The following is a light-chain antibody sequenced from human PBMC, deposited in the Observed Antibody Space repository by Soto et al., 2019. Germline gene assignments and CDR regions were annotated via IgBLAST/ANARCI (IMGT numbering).Light chain of an antibody. CDR1: QDISNY. CDR2: DAS. Sequence: DIQMTQSPSSLSASVGDRVTITCQASQDISNYVNWYQQKPGKAPKLLIYDASNLETGVPSRFSGSGSGTDFTFTISSLKPEDIATYYCQQYDNLLFTFGPGTKVDIK. J-gene: IGKJ3*01. CDR3: QQYDNLLFT. V-gene: IGKV1-33*01.